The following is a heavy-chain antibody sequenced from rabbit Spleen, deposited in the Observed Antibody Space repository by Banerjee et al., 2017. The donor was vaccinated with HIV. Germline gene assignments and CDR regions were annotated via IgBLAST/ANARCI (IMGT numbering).Heavy chain of an antibody. D-gene: IGHD8-1*01. CDR3: ARDTGSSFSSYGMDL. CDR1: GFTISSTYW. V-gene: IGHV1S40*01. Sequence: QSLEESGGDLVKPGASLTLTCKASGFTISSTYWICWVRQAPGKGLEWIACIDDVDGSTYYASWAKGRFSSSKTSSTTVTLQMTSLTAADTATYFCARDTGSSFSSYGMDLWGPGTLVTVS. CDR2: IDDVDGST. J-gene: IGHJ6*01.